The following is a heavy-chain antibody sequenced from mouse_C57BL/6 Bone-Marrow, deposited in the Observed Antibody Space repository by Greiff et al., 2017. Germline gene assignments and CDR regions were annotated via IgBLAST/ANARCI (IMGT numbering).Heavy chain of an antibody. CDR2: ISDGGSYT. CDR1: GFTFSSYA. CDR3: ARDREARDWYFDV. J-gene: IGHJ1*03. D-gene: IGHD3-3*01. Sequence: EVKLVESGGGLVKPGGSLKLSCAASGFTFSSYAMSWVRQTPEKRLEWVATISDGGSYTYYPDNVKGRFTISRDNAKNNLYLQMSHLKSEDTAIDYCARDREARDWYFDVWGTGTTVTVAS. V-gene: IGHV5-4*01.